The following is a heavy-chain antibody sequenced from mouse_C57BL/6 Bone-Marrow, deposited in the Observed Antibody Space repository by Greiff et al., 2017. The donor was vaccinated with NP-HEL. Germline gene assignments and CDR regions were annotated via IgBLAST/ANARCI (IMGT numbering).Heavy chain of an antibody. CDR3: ARSYYYGSSYQAWFAY. J-gene: IGHJ3*01. CDR2: IYPGSGST. V-gene: IGHV1-55*01. D-gene: IGHD1-1*01. Sequence: QVQLKESGAELVKPGASVKMSCKASGYTFTSYWITWVKQRPGQGLEWIGDIYPGSGSTNYNEKFKSKATLTVDTSSSTAYMQLSSLTSEDSAVYYCARSYYYGSSYQAWFAYWGQGTLVTVSA. CDR1: GYTFTSYW.